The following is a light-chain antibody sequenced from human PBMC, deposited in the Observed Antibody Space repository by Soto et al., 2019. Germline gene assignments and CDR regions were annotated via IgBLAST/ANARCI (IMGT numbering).Light chain of an antibody. J-gene: IGKJ1*01. CDR2: DAS. Sequence: DIQRTQSPSTLSASVGDRVTITCRASQSISRLLAGYQQRPGKAPKIFICDASILKSGVPSRFSGRGSGTEFTRTISSLQPDDFGTNDYKQYNNYLHWSFDQGTKVEV. CDR1: QSISRL. CDR3: KQYNNYLHWS. V-gene: IGKV1-5*01.